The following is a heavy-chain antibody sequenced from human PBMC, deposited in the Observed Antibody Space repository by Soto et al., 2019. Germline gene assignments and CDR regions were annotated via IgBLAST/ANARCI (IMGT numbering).Heavy chain of an antibody. Sequence: PGGSLRLSCAASGFTFSSCAMHWVRQAPGKGLEWVAVIWYDGSKKYYADCVKGRFTISRDNSKNALYLQMNSLRAEDTAVYYCARGRGGSYGGNSAHFDIWGQGTLVTVSS. V-gene: IGHV3-33*08. D-gene: IGHD4-17*01. CDR2: IWYDGSKK. CDR3: ARGRGGSYGGNSAHFDI. CDR1: GFTFSSCA. J-gene: IGHJ3*02.